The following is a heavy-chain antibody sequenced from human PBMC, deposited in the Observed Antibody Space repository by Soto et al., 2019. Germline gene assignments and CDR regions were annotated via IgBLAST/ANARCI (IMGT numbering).Heavy chain of an antibody. CDR3: ASKTYDSSGYYYYGLDV. J-gene: IGHJ6*02. D-gene: IGHD3-22*01. CDR1: GYSYTTYW. CDR2: IYPGDSDT. Sequence: GESLKISCKGSGYSYTTYWIAWVRQMSGKGLEWMGIIYPGDSDTRYSPSFQGQVTISADKSISTAYLQWSSLKASDTAMYYCASKTYDSSGYYYYGLDVWGQGTTVTAP. V-gene: IGHV5-51*01.